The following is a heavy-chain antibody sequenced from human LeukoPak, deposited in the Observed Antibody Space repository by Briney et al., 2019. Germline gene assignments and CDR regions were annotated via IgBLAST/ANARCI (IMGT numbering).Heavy chain of an antibody. J-gene: IGHJ5*02. V-gene: IGHV4-59*01. D-gene: IGHD2/OR15-2a*01. Sequence: TETLSLTCTVSGGSISSYYWSWIRQPPGKGLEWIGYIYYSGSTNYNPSLKSRVTISVDTSKNQFSLKLSSVTAADTAVYYCARDEYWFDPWGQGTLVTVSS. CDR3: ARDEYWFDP. CDR1: GGSISSYY. CDR2: IYYSGST.